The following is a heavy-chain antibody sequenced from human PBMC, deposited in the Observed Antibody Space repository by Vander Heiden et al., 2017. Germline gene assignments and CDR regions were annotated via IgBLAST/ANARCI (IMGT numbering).Heavy chain of an antibody. Sequence: QVQLQQWGAGLLKPSETLSLTCAVYGGSFSGYYWSWIRQPSGKGLEWIGESNHSGSTNYNPSLKSRVTISVDTSKNQFSLKLSSVTAADTAGYYCARGTVASRFDPWGQGTRGNVSS. CDR1: GGSFSGYY. CDR2: SNHSGST. D-gene: IGHD2-15*01. V-gene: IGHV4-34*01. J-gene: IGHJ5*02. CDR3: ARGTVASRFDP.